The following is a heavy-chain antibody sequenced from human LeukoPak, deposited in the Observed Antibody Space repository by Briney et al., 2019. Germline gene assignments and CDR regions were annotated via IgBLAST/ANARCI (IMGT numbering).Heavy chain of an antibody. CDR1: GFTFSTYW. CDR3: ARAPYGENY. J-gene: IGHJ4*02. CDR2: IKEDGSEK. Sequence: PGGSLRLSCAASGFTFSTYWMIWVRQAPGKGLEWVANIKEDGSEKYYVDSVKGRFTISRDNAKNSLYLQTNSLRVEDTAVYYCARAPYGENYWGQGTLVTVSS. V-gene: IGHV3-7*01. D-gene: IGHD4-17*01.